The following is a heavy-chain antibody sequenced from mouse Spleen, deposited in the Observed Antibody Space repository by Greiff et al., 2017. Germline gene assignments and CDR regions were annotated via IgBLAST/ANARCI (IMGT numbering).Heavy chain of an antibody. CDR2: IWSDGST. D-gene: IGHD3-3*01. CDR1: GFSLTSYG. V-gene: IGHV2-6-1*01. Sequence: VQRVESGPGLVAPSQSLSITCTISGFSLTSYGVHWVRQPPGKGLEWLVVIWSDGSTTYNSALKSRLSISKDNSKSQVFLKMNSLQTDDTAMYYCARHGGRYWYFDVWGAGTTVTVSS. CDR3: ARHGGRYWYFDV. J-gene: IGHJ1*01.